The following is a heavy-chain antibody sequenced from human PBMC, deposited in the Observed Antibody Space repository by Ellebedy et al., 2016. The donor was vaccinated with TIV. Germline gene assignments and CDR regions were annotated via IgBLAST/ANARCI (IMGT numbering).Heavy chain of an antibody. CDR3: ARDACRTFSGGRCYSHYYGMDV. CDR1: GYTFISYT. CDR2: INAGNGNT. J-gene: IGHJ6*02. V-gene: IGHV1-3*01. D-gene: IGHD2-15*01. Sequence: AASVKVSCKASGYTFISYTMHWVRQAPGQRLEWMGWINAGNGNTKYSQKFQGRVTITRDTSASTAYMGLSSLRSEDTAVYYCARDACRTFSGGRCYSHYYGMDVWGQGTTVTVSS.